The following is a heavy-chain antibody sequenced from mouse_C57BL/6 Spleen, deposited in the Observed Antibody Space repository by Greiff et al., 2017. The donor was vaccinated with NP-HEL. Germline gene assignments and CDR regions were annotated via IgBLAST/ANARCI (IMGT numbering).Heavy chain of an antibody. J-gene: IGHJ3*01. CDR2: ISYDGSN. CDR3: ARAGVYYGNFAWFAY. CDR1: GYSITSGYY. V-gene: IGHV3-6*01. D-gene: IGHD2-1*01. Sequence: EVQLQQSGPGLVKPSQSLSLTCSVTGYSITSGYYWNWIRQFPGNKLEWMGYISYDGSNNYNPSLKNRITITLDTSKNQFFLKLNSVTTEDTATYYCARAGVYYGNFAWFAYWGQGTLVTVSA.